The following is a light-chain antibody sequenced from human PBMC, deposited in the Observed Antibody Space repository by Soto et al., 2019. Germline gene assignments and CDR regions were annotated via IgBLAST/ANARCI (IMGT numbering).Light chain of an antibody. CDR3: QESYSSLGT. Sequence: DSQVTQSPSSLSASVGDRVTITCRASQSISSYLNWYQQKPGKAPKLLIYAASSLQSGVPSRFSGSGSGTDFTLTISSLRSEDIATYYCQESYSSLGTFGQGTKVDIK. CDR2: AAS. CDR1: QSISSY. V-gene: IGKV1-39*01. J-gene: IGKJ1*01.